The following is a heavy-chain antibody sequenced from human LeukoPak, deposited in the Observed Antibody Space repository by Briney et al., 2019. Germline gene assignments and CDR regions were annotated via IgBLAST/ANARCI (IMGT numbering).Heavy chain of an antibody. CDR1: GGPITPYY. J-gene: IGHJ6*03. CDR2: IYHSGST. Sequence: SETLSLTCTVSGGPITPYYWGWLRQPPGKGLEWIGSIYHSGSTYYNPSLKSQVTISVDTSKNQFSLKLSSVTAADTAVYYCALPYYYYMDVWGKGTTVTICS. CDR3: ALPYYYYMDV. V-gene: IGHV4-59*04.